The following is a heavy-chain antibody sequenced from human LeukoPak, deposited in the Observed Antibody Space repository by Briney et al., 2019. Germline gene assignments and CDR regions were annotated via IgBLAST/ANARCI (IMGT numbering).Heavy chain of an antibody. J-gene: IGHJ3*02. CDR1: GFTFDDYA. CDR3: AKDISRWFGELRGFAFDI. V-gene: IGHV3-9*01. D-gene: IGHD3-10*01. CDR2: ISWNSGSI. Sequence: GGSLRLSCAASGFTFDDYAMHWVRQAPGKGLEWVSGISWNSGSIGYADSVKGRFTISRDNAKNSLYLQMNSLRAEDTALYYCAKDISRWFGELRGFAFDIWGQGTMVTVSS.